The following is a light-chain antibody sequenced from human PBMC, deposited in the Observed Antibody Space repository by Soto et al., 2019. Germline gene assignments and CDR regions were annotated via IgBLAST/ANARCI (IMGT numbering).Light chain of an antibody. CDR2: GSS. V-gene: IGKV3-20*01. J-gene: IGKJ2*01. Sequence: EVVLTQSPGTLSLSPGERATLSCRASQSVSNNYXAWYQQKPGQAPRLLIFGSSDRATGIPDRFSGSGSGTDFXLXISRLEPEDFAVYYCQQYGSSPPYTFGQGTKLEIK. CDR1: QSVSNNY. CDR3: QQYGSSPPYT.